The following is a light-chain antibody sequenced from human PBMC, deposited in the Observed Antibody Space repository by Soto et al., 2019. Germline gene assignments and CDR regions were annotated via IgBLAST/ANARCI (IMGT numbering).Light chain of an antibody. V-gene: IGLV2-14*01. CDR1: SSDVGGYNY. CDR3: TSYTTSSTHWV. CDR2: EVS. Sequence: QSALTQPASVSGSPGQSITISCTGTSSDVGGYNYVSWYQQHPDKAPKLMIYEVSNRPSGVSNRFSGSKSGNTASLTISGLQAEDEADYYCTSYTTSSTHWVFGGGTKLTV. J-gene: IGLJ3*02.